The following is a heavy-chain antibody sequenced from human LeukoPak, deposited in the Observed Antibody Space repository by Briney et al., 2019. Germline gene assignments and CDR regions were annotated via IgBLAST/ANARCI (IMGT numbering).Heavy chain of an antibody. CDR2: ISYSGST. V-gene: IGHV4-59*08. Sequence: SETLSLTCTVSGGSISSYYWSWIRQPPGKGLEWIGYISYSGSTNYNPSLKSRVTISVDTSKNQFSLRLRSVTAADTAVYYCASLNGGSWGQGTLVTVSS. J-gene: IGHJ4*02. CDR3: ASLNGGS. D-gene: IGHD3-16*01. CDR1: GGSISSYY.